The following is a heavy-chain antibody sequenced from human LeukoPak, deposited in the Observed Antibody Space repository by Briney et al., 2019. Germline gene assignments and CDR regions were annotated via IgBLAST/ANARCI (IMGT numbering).Heavy chain of an antibody. J-gene: IGHJ5*02. V-gene: IGHV4-61*02. CDR2: IYTSGST. CDR1: GGSISSGSYY. CDR3: ARTYDFWSGYQVGWFDP. D-gene: IGHD3-3*01. Sequence: SQTLSLTCTVSGGSISSGSYYWSWIRQPAGKGLEWIGRIYTSGSTNYNPSFKSRVTISVDTSKNQFSLKLSSVTAADTAVYYCARTYDFWSGYQVGWFDPWGQGTLVTVSS.